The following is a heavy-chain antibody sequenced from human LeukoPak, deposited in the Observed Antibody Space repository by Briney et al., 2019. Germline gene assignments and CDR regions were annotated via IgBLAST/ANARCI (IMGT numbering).Heavy chain of an antibody. J-gene: IGHJ6*03. Sequence: PSETLSPTCAVYGGSFSGYYWSWIRQPPGKGLEWIGEINHSGSTNYNPSLKSRVTISVDTSKNQFSLKLGSVTAADTAVYYCARSTAARPIYYYYYMDVWGKGTTVTVSS. CDR1: GGSFSGYY. CDR2: INHSGST. V-gene: IGHV4-34*01. CDR3: ARSTAARPIYYYYYMDV. D-gene: IGHD6-6*01.